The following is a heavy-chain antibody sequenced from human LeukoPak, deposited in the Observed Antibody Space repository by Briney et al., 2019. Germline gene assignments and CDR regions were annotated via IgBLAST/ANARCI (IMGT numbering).Heavy chain of an antibody. CDR2: ISWNSGSI. D-gene: IGHD6-19*01. CDR1: GFTFDDYA. CDR3: ARDIRGWHYYYGMDV. V-gene: IGHV3-9*01. Sequence: PGGSLRLSCAASGFTFDDYAMHWVRQAPGKGLEWVSGISWNSGSIGYADSVKGRFTISRDNAKNSLYLQMNSLRAEDTALYYCARDIRGWHYYYGMDVWGQGTTVTVSS. J-gene: IGHJ6*02.